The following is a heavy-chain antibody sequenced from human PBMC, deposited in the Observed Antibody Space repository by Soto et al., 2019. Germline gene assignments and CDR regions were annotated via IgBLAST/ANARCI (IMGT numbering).Heavy chain of an antibody. CDR2: ISGSGGST. Sequence: GGSLRLSCAASGFTFSSYAMSWVRQSPGKGLEWVSAISGSGGSTYYADSVKGRFTISRDNSKNTLYLQMNSLRAEDTAVYYCAKLVVVVARGGPVDYWGQGTLVTVSS. CDR1: GFTFSSYA. J-gene: IGHJ4*02. CDR3: AKLVVVVARGGPVDY. V-gene: IGHV3-23*01. D-gene: IGHD2-15*01.